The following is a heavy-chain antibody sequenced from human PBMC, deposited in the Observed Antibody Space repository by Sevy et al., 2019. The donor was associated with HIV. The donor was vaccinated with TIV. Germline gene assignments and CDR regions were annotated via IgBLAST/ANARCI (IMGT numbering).Heavy chain of an antibody. CDR1: GFIFSNFA. CDR3: VRGENDDEFFHY. Sequence: HGGSLRLSCTVSGFIFSNFAMHWVRQAPGKGLEGVAVTSYDGSHKYYADSVKGRFTVSRDNSRNILSLEMSSLTRDDTAVYYCVRGENDDEFFHYWGQGTLVTVSS. D-gene: IGHD1-26*01. J-gene: IGHJ1*01. V-gene: IGHV3-30*04. CDR2: TSYDGSHK.